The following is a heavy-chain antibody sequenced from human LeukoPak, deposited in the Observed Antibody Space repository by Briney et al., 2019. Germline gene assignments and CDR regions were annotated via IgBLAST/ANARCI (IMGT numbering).Heavy chain of an antibody. D-gene: IGHD3-22*01. J-gene: IGHJ4*02. CDR2: INPNSGGA. Sequence: ASMKVSCKASGYTFTNYYISWVRQAPGQGLEWMGWINPNSGGAIYTQKFQGRVTMTRDTSSNTAYMQLSRLAPDDAAVYYCARVFAPSDSGGYYLKYWGQGTLVTVPS. V-gene: IGHV1-2*02. CDR1: GYTFTNYY. CDR3: ARVFAPSDSGGYYLKY.